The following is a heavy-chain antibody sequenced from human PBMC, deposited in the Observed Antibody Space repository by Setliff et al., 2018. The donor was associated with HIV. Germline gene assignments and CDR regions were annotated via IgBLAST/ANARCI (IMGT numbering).Heavy chain of an antibody. Sequence: ASVKVSCKASGYTFTGYYMHWVRQAPGQGLEWMGWINPNSGNTGYAQKFQGRVTMTRNTSISTAYMELSSLTSDDTAVYYCARVLAGLNWFDPWGQGTLVTVS. J-gene: IGHJ5*02. CDR1: GYTFTGYY. CDR2: INPNSGNT. D-gene: IGHD2-15*01. V-gene: IGHV1-8*02. CDR3: ARVLAGLNWFDP.